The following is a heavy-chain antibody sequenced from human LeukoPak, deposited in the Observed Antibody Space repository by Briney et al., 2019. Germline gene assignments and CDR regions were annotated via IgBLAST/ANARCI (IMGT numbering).Heavy chain of an antibody. J-gene: IGHJ6*02. CDR2: ISYDGSDK. V-gene: IGHV3-30*18. Sequence: PGGSLRLSCAASGFTFSDHGMHWVRQAPGKGLEWVTVISYDGSDKYYADSVKGRFTISRDNSKNTLYLQMNSLRAEDTAVYYCAKDYYDSGEYYYGMDVWGQGTTVTVSS. D-gene: IGHD3-22*01. CDR1: GFTFSDHG. CDR3: AKDYYDSGEYYYGMDV.